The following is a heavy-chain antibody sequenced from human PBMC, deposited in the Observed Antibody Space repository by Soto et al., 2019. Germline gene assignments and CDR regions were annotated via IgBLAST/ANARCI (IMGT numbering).Heavy chain of an antibody. J-gene: IGHJ3*02. CDR3: AKGCICGSYHIHHDAFDI. CDR2: ISGSGGST. Sequence: GSLRLSCAASGFTFSSYAMSWVRQAPGKGLEWVSAISGSGGSTYYADSVKGRFTISRDNSKNTLYLQMNSLRAEDTAVYYCAKGCICGSYHIHHDAFDIWGHGKMVTVS. D-gene: IGHD3-16*02. CDR1: GFTFSSYA. V-gene: IGHV3-23*01.